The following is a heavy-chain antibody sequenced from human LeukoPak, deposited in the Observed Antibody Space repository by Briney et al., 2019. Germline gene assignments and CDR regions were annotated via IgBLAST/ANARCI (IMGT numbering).Heavy chain of an antibody. CDR2: IYYSGST. J-gene: IGHJ3*02. V-gene: IGHV4-31*03. CDR3: VRSYYYDSSGYFDAFDI. Sequence: SETLSLTCTVSGGSISSGGYYWSWIRQHPGKGLEWIGYIYYSGSTYYNPSLKSRVTISVDTSKNQFSLKLSSVTAADTAVYYCVRSYYYDSSGYFDAFDIWGQGTMVTVSS. CDR1: GGSISSGGYY. D-gene: IGHD3-22*01.